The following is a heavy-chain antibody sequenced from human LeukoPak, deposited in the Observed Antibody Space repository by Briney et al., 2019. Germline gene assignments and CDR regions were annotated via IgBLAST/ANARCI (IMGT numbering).Heavy chain of an antibody. D-gene: IGHD6-13*01. CDR3: ARVGGSIAAAGTQDY. V-gene: IGHV1-2*02. J-gene: IGHJ4*02. CDR1: GYTFTGYY. CDR2: INPNSGGT. Sequence: ASVKVSCKASGYTFTGYYMHWVRQAPGQGLEWMGWINPNSGGTNYAQKFQGRVTMTTDTSTSTAYMDLRSLRSDDTAVYYCARVGGSIAAAGTQDYWGQGTLVTVSS.